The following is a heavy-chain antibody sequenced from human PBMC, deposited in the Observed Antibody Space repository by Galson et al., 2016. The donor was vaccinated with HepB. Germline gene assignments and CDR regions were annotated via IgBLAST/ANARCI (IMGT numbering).Heavy chain of an antibody. CDR1: GFTFSSYG. Sequence: LRLSCAASGFTFSSYGMHWVRQAPGKGLEWVAVIWYGGSDKDYADSVKGRFTVSRDNSKNTLYLEMNSLRADDTAVYYYAREGVIYDSSGAMRDYYYGMDVWGQGTTVTVS. D-gene: IGHD3-22*01. CDR2: IWYGGSDK. V-gene: IGHV3-33*01. J-gene: IGHJ6*02. CDR3: AREGVIYDSSGAMRDYYYGMDV.